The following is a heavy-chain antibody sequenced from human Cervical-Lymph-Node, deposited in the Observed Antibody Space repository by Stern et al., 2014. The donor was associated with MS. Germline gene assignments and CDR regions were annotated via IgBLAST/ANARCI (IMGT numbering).Heavy chain of an antibody. D-gene: IGHD1-20*01. V-gene: IGHV3-33*01. J-gene: IGHJ5*02. CDR2: SWNDGFTK. Sequence: VQLVESGGGVVQPGRSLRLSCAASGFSLSPYGLHWGRPAPGKGLGGVAVSWNDGFTKYYADSVQGRFTVSRDISKNTLYLQMNSLRAEDTAVYYCARPVYNYGWFDPWGQGTLVIVSS. CDR1: GFSLSPYG. CDR3: ARPVYNYGWFDP.